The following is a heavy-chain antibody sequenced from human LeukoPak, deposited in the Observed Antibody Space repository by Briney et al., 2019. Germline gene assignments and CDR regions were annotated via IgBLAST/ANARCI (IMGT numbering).Heavy chain of an antibody. CDR3: AKGLGYSYGSNFDY. V-gene: IGHV3-33*06. J-gene: IGHJ4*02. D-gene: IGHD5-18*01. CDR2: IWYDGSNK. CDR1: GFTFSSYG. Sequence: PGGSLRLSCAASGFTFSSYGMRWVRQAPGKGLEGVGVIWYDGSNKYYADSVKGRFTISRDNAKNTLYLQMNSLRAEDTAVYYCAKGLGYSYGSNFDYWGQGTLVTVSS.